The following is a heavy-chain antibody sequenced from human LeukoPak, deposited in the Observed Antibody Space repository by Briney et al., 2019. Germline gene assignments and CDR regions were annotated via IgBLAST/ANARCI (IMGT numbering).Heavy chain of an antibody. J-gene: IGHJ6*02. V-gene: IGHV4-34*01. D-gene: IGHD3-3*01. CDR3: ARLTYDFWSEKYDSYGMDV. CDR2: INHSGST. CDR1: GGSFSGYY. Sequence: SETLSLTCAVYGGSFSGYYWSWIRQPPGKGLEWIGEINHSGSTNYNPSLKSRVTISVDTSKNQFSLKLSSVTAADTAVYYCARLTYDFWSEKYDSYGMDVWGQGTTVTVSS.